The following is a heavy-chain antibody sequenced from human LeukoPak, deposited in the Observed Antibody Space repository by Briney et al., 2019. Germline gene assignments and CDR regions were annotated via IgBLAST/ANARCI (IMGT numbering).Heavy chain of an antibody. CDR2: INPNSGGT. V-gene: IGHV1-2*02. Sequence: GASVKVSCKASGYTFIDYYMHWVRQAPGQGLEWMGWINPNSGGTISAQRFQGRVTMTSDTSISTVYMELSRLTTGDTAVYFCARELDYYGSTIYGQTWGQGTLVTVSS. CDR3: ARELDYYGSTIYGQT. D-gene: IGHD3-10*01. J-gene: IGHJ5*02. CDR1: GYTFIDYY.